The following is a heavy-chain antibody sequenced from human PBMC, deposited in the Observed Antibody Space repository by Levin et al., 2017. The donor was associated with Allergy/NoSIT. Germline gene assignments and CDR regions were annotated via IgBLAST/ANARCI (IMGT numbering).Heavy chain of an antibody. D-gene: IGHD4-17*01. CDR3: AREATVSRPVYGMDV. Sequence: GGSLRLSRSASRFTFSSYAMHWVRQAPGKGLEWVALITSDGFNKYYADSVKGRFTISRDNSKNTLYLQMISPRVEDTAVYHCAREATVSRPVYGMDVWGQGTTVTVSS. V-gene: IGHV3-30*04. J-gene: IGHJ6*02. CDR2: ITSDGFNK. CDR1: RFTFSSYA.